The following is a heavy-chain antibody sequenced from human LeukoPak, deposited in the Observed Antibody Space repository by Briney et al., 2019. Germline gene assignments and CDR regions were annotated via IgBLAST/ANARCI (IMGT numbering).Heavy chain of an antibody. V-gene: IGHV3-30*18. Sequence: PGRSLRLSCAASGFTSSSYGMHWVRQAPGRGLEWVTVISYHGSNIYYADSVKGRFTISRDNSKNTLYLQMNSLRAEDTAVYYCAKAYEQFELFLHFELWGRGNLVTVSS. J-gene: IGHJ2*01. CDR2: ISYHGSNI. CDR1: GFTSSSYG. CDR3: AKAYEQFELFLHFEL. D-gene: IGHD6-6*01.